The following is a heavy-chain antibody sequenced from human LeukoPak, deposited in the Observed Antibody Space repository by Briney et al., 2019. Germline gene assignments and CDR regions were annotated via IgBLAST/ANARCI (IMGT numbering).Heavy chain of an antibody. CDR1: GFTFSSYE. Sequence: PGGSLRLSCAASGFTFSSYEMNWVRQAPGKGLEWVSYISSSGSTIYYADSVKGRFTISRDNAKNSLYLQMNSLRAEDTAVYYCARVGWDIVVVPAAIDGSSYYYYYMDVWGKGTTVTVSS. V-gene: IGHV3-48*03. CDR2: ISSSGSTI. CDR3: ARVGWDIVVVPAAIDGSSYYYYYMDV. J-gene: IGHJ6*03. D-gene: IGHD2-2*01.